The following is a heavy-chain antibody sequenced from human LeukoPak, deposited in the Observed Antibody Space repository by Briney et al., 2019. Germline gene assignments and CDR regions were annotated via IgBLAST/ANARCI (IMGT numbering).Heavy chain of an antibody. Sequence: GASVKVSFKASGYTFTSYYMHWVRQAPGQGLEWMGIINPSGGSTSYAQKFQGRVTMTRDTSTSTVYMELSSLRSEDTAVYYCARDDGSGSYGYYYMDVWGKGTTVTVSS. CDR2: INPSGGST. D-gene: IGHD3-10*01. CDR1: GYTFTSYY. V-gene: IGHV1-46*01. J-gene: IGHJ6*03. CDR3: ARDDGSGSYGYYYMDV.